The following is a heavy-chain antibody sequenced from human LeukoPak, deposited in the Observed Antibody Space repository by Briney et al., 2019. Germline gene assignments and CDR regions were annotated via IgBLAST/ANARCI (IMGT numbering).Heavy chain of an antibody. Sequence: PSETLSLTRTASGGTLSSYYWSWIRQPAGKGLEWIGRIYTSGSSNYNPSLKSRVTMSVDTSKNQFSLKLSSVTAADTAVYYCASASVVVPAAMYNYYYYYMDVWGKGTTVTVSS. CDR1: GGTLSSYY. V-gene: IGHV4-4*07. CDR3: ASASVVVPAAMYNYYYYYMDV. D-gene: IGHD2-2*01. CDR2: IYTSGSS. J-gene: IGHJ6*03.